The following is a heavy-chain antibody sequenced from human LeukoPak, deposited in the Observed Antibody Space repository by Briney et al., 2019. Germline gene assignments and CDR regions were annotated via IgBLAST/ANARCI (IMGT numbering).Heavy chain of an antibody. J-gene: IGHJ4*02. CDR3: AREGGHGGYLDY. Sequence: SVKVSCKASGGTFSSYAISWVRQAPGQGLEWMGGIIPIFGTANYAQKFQGRVTITADKSMSTAYMELSSLRSEDTAVYYCAREGGHGGYLDYWGQGTLVTVSS. CDR1: GGTFSSYA. CDR2: IIPIFGTA. V-gene: IGHV1-69*06. D-gene: IGHD3-10*01.